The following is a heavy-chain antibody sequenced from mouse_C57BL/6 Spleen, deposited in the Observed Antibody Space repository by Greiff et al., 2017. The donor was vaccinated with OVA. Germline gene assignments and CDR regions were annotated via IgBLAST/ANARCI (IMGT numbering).Heavy chain of an antibody. D-gene: IGHD4-1*01. CDR1: GFNIKDDY. CDR2: IDPENGDT. Sequence: EVKLMESGAELVRPGASVKLSCTASGFNIKDDYMHWVKQRPEQGLEWIGWIDPENGDTEYASKFQGKATITADTSSNTAYLQLSSLTSEDTAVYYCTTSELGDYWGQGTTLTVSS. CDR3: TTSELGDY. J-gene: IGHJ2*01. V-gene: IGHV14-4*01.